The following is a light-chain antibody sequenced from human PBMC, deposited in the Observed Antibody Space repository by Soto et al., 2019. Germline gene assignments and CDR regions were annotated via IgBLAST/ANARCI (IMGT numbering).Light chain of an antibody. CDR2: GTF. CDR1: QSISSSY. V-gene: IGKV3-20*01. CDR3: QQCGLSPRT. J-gene: IGKJ1*01. Sequence: EVVLTQSPVTLSLSPGDRATLSCRASQSISSSYLAWYQQKPGQAPRLLIYGTFNRATGIPDRFSGDGSGTDFTLTSNRLEPEDFAVYFCQQCGLSPRTFGQGTKVEV.